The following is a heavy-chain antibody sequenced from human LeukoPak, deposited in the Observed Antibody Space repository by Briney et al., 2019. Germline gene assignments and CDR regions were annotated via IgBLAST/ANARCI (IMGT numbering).Heavy chain of an antibody. V-gene: IGHV4-39*01. D-gene: IGHD2-2*01. CDR3: ARRDCSSTSCPGNWFDP. CDR2: IYYSGST. CDR1: GGSISSSSYY. Sequence: PSETLSLTCTVSGGSISSSSYYWGWIRQPPGKGLEWIGSIYYSGSTYYNPSLKSRVTISVDTSKNQFSLKLSSVTAADTAVYYCARRDCSSTSCPGNWFDPWGQGTLVTVSS. J-gene: IGHJ5*02.